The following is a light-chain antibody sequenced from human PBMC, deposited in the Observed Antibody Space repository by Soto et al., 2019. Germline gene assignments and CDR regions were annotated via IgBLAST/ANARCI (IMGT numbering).Light chain of an antibody. V-gene: IGLV1-51*02. CDR3: GTWDSSLSAGE. J-gene: IGLJ2*01. Sequence: QSVLTQPPSVSAAPGQKVTISCSGSSSNIGNNYVSWYQQLPGTAPKLLIYENNKRPSGIPDRFSGSKSGTSATLGLTGLQTGDEADYYCGTWDSSLSAGEFGGGTKLTVL. CDR2: ENN. CDR1: SSNIGNNY.